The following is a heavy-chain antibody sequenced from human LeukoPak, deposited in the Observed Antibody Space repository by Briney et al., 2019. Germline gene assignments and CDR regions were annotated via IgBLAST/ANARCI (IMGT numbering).Heavy chain of an antibody. D-gene: IGHD3-16*01. J-gene: IGHJ4*02. CDR2: IYTSGST. CDR3: ARPRREGAIFDY. CDR1: GGSISSNY. Sequence: SETLSLTCTVSGGSISSNYWSWIRQPPGKGLEWIGYIYTSGSTNYNPSLKSRVTISVDTSKNQFSLKLSSVTAADTAVYYCARPRREGAIFDYWGQGTLVTVSS. V-gene: IGHV4-4*09.